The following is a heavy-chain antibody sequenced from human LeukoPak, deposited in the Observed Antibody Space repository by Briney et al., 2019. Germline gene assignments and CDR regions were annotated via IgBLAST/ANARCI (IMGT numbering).Heavy chain of an antibody. Sequence: GGSLRLSCAASGFTFDDYGMSWVRQAPGKGLEWVSGINWNGGSTGYADSVKGRFTISRDNAKNPLYLQMNSLRAEDTALYYCASRYSGSYGAFDIWGQGTMVTVSS. CDR2: INWNGGST. CDR1: GFTFDDYG. J-gene: IGHJ3*02. V-gene: IGHV3-20*04. CDR3: ASRYSGSYGAFDI. D-gene: IGHD1-26*01.